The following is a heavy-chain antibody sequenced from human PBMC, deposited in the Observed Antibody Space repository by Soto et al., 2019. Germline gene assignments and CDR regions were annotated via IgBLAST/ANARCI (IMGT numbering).Heavy chain of an antibody. V-gene: IGHV4-30-2*01. CDR3: ARAMTTVPTLDY. J-gene: IGHJ4*02. CDR1: GGSISSGGYS. D-gene: IGHD4-17*01. CDR2: IYHSGST. Sequence: SETLSLTCAVSGGSISSGGYSWSWIRQPPGKGLEWIGYIYHSGSTYYNPSLKSRVTISADRSKNQFPLKLSSVTAADTAVYYCARAMTTVPTLDYWGQG.